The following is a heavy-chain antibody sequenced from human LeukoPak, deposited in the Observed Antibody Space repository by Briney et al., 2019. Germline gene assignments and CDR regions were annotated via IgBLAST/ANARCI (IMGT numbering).Heavy chain of an antibody. CDR3: ARGHGRLTGVVMIITAVDYYYDY. D-gene: IGHD3-22*01. Sequence: SETLTLTCAVYGATFSDYDWSWIRQPPGKGLEWIGEINHSGNTQYDPFFKSRVAISLDTSKNQFSLRLSSVTAADTAVYYCARGHGRLTGVVMIITAVDYYYDYWGQGSVVTVSS. J-gene: IGHJ4*02. CDR1: GATFSDYD. CDR2: INHSGNT. V-gene: IGHV4-34*01.